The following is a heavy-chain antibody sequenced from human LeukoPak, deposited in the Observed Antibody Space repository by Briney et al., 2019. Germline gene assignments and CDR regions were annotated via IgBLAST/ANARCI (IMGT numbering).Heavy chain of an antibody. D-gene: IGHD2-21*01. V-gene: IGHV4-59*01. CDR2: IYYSGST. CDR1: GGSISSYS. CDR3: ARDSQVVDGFDI. J-gene: IGHJ3*02. Sequence: PSETLSLTRTVSGGSISSYSWSWIRQPPGKGLEWIGYIYYSGSTNYNPSLKSRVTISVDTSKDQFSLKLSSVTAADTAVYYCARDSQVVDGFDIWGQGTLVTVSS.